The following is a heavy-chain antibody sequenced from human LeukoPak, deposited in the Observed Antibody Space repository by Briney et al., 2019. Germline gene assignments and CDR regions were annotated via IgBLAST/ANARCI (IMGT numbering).Heavy chain of an antibody. V-gene: IGHV3-21*01. CDR2: ISSSSSYI. Sequence: GGSLRLSCAASEFTFSSYSMNWVRQAPGKGLEWVSSISSSSSYIYYADSVKDRFTNSRDNAKNSLYLQMNSLRAEDTAVYYCASFSSSRVGYWGQGTLVTVSS. CDR1: EFTFSSYS. D-gene: IGHD6-6*01. CDR3: ASFSSSRVGY. J-gene: IGHJ4*02.